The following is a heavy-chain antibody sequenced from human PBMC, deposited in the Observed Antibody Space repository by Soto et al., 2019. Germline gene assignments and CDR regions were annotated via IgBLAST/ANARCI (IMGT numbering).Heavy chain of an antibody. CDR1: GFTFSSYG. J-gene: IGHJ6*02. Sequence: LRLSCAASGFTFSSYGMHWVRQAPGKGLEWVAVISYDGSNKYYADSVKGRFTISRDNSKNTLYLQMNSLRAEDTAVYYCAKAWGATDYYGMDVWGQGTTVTVSS. V-gene: IGHV3-30*18. CDR2: ISYDGSNK. D-gene: IGHD3-16*01. CDR3: AKAWGATDYYGMDV.